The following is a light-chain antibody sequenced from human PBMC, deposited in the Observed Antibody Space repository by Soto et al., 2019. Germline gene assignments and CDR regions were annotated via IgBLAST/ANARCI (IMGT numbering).Light chain of an antibody. V-gene: IGKV3-20*01. Sequence: EIVLTQSPGTLSLSPGERATLSCRASQSFSSSYLAWYQQKPGQAPRHLIYATSTRATGIPDRFSGSGSGTDFTLTIFRLEPEDYSVYYCQQYGSSLPWSFGQGTKVEAK. CDR3: QQYGSSLPWS. CDR1: QSFSSSY. CDR2: ATS. J-gene: IGKJ1*01.